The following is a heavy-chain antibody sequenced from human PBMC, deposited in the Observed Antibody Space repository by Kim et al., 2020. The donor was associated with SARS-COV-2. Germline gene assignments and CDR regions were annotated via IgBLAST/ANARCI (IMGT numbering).Heavy chain of an antibody. CDR2: FDPEDGET. J-gene: IGHJ6*02. CDR1: GYTLTDLS. V-gene: IGHV1-24*01. CDR3: ATYKMGVGATGYYYYGLDV. Sequence: ASVKVSCKVSGYTLTDLSVHWVRQAPGKGLEWMGGFDPEDGETIYAQKFQGRVTMTEDTSTDTAYMELSSLRSEDTAVYYCATYKMGVGATGYYYYGLDVWGQGTTVTVSS. D-gene: IGHD1-26*01.